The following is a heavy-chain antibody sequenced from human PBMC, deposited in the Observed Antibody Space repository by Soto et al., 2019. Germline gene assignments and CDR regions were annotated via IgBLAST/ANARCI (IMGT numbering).Heavy chain of an antibody. CDR1: GGSISSSIW. CDR3: AGFGVVSAY. Sequence: QVQLQESGPGLVKPSGTLSLTCAVSGGSISSSIWWSWVRQPPGEGLEWIEAIYRSGSTHYNPSLRSLVTMSVDKSKNQFSLKLSFVTAADTAVYYCAGFGVVSAYWGQGTLVTVSS. D-gene: IGHD3-3*01. J-gene: IGHJ4*02. CDR2: IYRSGST. V-gene: IGHV4-4*02.